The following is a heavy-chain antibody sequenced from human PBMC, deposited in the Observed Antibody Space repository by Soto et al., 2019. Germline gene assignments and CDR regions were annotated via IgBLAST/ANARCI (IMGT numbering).Heavy chain of an antibody. CDR1: GGSISSSGYY. Sequence: QLQLQESGPGLVKPSETLSLTCTVSGGSISSSGYYWGWIRQPPGEGLEGIGSIYYTGSTYYNSSRKSRVPISVDTAKHQFSLKLRSVTAADTAVYYCARHLVGYCSGGRCYSGWFDPWGQGTLVTVSS. CDR3: ARHLVGYCSGGRCYSGWFDP. CDR2: IYYTGST. V-gene: IGHV4-39*01. J-gene: IGHJ5*02. D-gene: IGHD2-15*01.